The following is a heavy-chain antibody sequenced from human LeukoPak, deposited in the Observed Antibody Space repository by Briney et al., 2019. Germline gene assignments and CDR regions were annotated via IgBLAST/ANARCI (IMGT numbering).Heavy chain of an antibody. D-gene: IGHD2-15*01. V-gene: IGHV3-23*01. CDR1: GFTFSSYA. CDR2: VSDGGGST. CDR3: AKDVGVSVVAATFDALDI. Sequence: GGSLRLSCAASGFTFSSYAMSWVRQAPGKGLEWVSLVSDGGGSTYYADSVKGRFTISRDKSKNTLYLQMNTLRAEDTAVYYCAKDVGVSVVAATFDALDIWGQGTMVTVSS. J-gene: IGHJ3*02.